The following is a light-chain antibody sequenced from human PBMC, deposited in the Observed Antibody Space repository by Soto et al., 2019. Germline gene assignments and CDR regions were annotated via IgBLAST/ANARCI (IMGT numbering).Light chain of an antibody. CDR1: SSDVGAYNS. CDR2: DVS. CDR3: SSYTTSSTLV. Sequence: QSVLTQPASVSGSPGQSITISCTGTSSDVGAYNSVCWYQHNPGKAPKLMIHDVSIRPSGASNRFSGSKSGNTASLTISGLQAGDEADYYCSSYTTSSTLVFGTGTKLTVL. V-gene: IGLV2-14*01. J-gene: IGLJ1*01.